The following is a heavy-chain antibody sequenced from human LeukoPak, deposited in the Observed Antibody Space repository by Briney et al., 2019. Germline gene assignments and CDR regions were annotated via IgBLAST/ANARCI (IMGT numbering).Heavy chain of an antibody. CDR1: GSTFSSYA. D-gene: IGHD2-2*02. CDR2: ISGSGGAT. V-gene: IGHV3-23*01. J-gene: IGHJ1*01. CDR3: ARGGCYTLDAEYFQH. Sequence: GGSLRLSCAASGSTFSSYAMDWVRQAPGKRLEWVSPISGSGGATYYADSVKGGFTISRDSSKNTLYLQMNSLRAEDTAVYYCARGGCYTLDAEYFQHWGQGTLVTVSS.